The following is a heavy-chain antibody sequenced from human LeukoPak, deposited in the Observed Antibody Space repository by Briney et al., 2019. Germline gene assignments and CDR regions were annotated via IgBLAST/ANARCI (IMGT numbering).Heavy chain of an antibody. J-gene: IGHJ6*02. Sequence: SETLSLTCTVSGGSISSYYWSWIRQPPGKGLEWIGYIYYSGSTNYNPSLKSRATISVDTSKNQFSLKLSSVTAADTAVYYCAREMYYYDSSGYYPSDYYGMDVWGQGTTVTVSS. D-gene: IGHD3-22*01. CDR2: IYYSGST. CDR1: GGSISSYY. V-gene: IGHV4-59*01. CDR3: AREMYYYDSSGYYPSDYYGMDV.